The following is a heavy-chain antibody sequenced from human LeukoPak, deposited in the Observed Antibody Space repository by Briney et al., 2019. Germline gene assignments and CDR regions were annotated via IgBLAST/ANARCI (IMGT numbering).Heavy chain of an antibody. J-gene: IGHJ4*02. CDR3: AKDFAVVGASSFDY. D-gene: IGHD1-26*01. Sequence: GGSLRLSCAASGFTFSDYGMHWVRQAPGKGLEWVAVISYDGVYRYYGDSVKGRFTISRDNSKNTLYLQIDSLRAEDTAVYYCAKDFAVVGASSFDYWGQGTLVTVSS. CDR2: ISYDGVYR. V-gene: IGHV3-30*18. CDR1: GFTFSDYG.